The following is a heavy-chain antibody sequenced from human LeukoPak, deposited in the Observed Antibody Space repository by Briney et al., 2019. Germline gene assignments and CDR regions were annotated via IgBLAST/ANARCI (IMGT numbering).Heavy chain of an antibody. V-gene: IGHV4-31*03. CDR2: MYYRGST. CDR1: GGSISSGNYY. D-gene: IGHD6-19*01. CDR3: AGPYRSGWHGSFEY. J-gene: IGHJ4*02. Sequence: PSETLSLTCTVSGGSISSGNYYWSWIRQHPGKGLEWIGYMYYRGSTYYNPSLKSRVTISVDTSKNQFSLKLSSVTAADTAVYYCAGPYRSGWHGSFEYWGQGSVVTVSS.